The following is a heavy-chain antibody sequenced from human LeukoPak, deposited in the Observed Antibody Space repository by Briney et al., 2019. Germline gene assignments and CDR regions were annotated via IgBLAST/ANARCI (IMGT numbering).Heavy chain of an antibody. J-gene: IGHJ6*03. Sequence: AASVKVSCKASGYTFTGYYMHWVRQAPGQGLEWMGWINPNSGGTNYAQKFQGRVTVTRDTSISTAYMELSRLRSDDTAVYYCAKEPYDSGSFRTDYYYMDVWGKGTTVTISS. D-gene: IGHD3-10*01. CDR1: GYTFTGYY. V-gene: IGHV1-2*02. CDR2: INPNSGGT. CDR3: AKEPYDSGSFRTDYYYMDV.